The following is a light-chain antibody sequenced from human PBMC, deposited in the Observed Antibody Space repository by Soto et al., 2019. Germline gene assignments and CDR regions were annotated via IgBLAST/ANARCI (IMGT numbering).Light chain of an antibody. Sequence: QSVLTQPPSVSGAPRQRVTISCSGSSSNIGSNAVNWYQQLPGKAPKLLIYYDDMVPSGVSDRFSASKSGTSASLAISRLQSEDEADYYCSSYTTTSTLVFGGGTKLTVL. CDR2: YDD. V-gene: IGLV1-36*01. CDR3: SSYTTTSTLV. J-gene: IGLJ3*02. CDR1: SSNIGSNA.